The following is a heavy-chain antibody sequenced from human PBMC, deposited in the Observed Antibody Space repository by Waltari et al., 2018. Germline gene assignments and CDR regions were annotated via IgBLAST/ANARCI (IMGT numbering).Heavy chain of an antibody. D-gene: IGHD2-15*01. CDR2: IGTAGDT. CDR1: GFTFSSYD. CDR3: ARGNPDSLFDY. V-gene: IGHV3-13*01. Sequence: EVQLVESGGGLVQPGGSLRLSCAASGFTFSSYDMHWVRQARGKGLEWFSAIGTAGDTDYPGSVKGRFTISRENAKNSLYLQMNSLRAEDTAVYYCARGNPDSLFDYWGQGTLVTVSS. J-gene: IGHJ4*02.